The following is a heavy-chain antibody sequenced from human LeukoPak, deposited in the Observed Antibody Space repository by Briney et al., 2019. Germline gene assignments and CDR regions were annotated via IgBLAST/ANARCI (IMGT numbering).Heavy chain of an antibody. J-gene: IGHJ1*01. D-gene: IGHD6-13*01. CDR1: GFTFSSYA. Sequence: GGSLRLSCAASGFTFSSYAMSWVRQAPGKGLEWVSSISGSSSYIYYADSVKGRFTISRDNAKSSLYLQMNSLRAEDTAVYYCARGGYSSTLYGRYQHWGQGTLVTVSP. V-gene: IGHV3-21*01. CDR2: ISGSSSYI. CDR3: ARGGYSSTLYGRYQH.